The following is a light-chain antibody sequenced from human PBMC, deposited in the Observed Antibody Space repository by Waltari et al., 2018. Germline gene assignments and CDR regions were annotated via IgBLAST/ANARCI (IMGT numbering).Light chain of an antibody. J-gene: IGKJ1*01. CDR1: QGISNY. Sequence: IQLPQSPSPLPASVGDRVTTTCRASQGISNYLAWYQQKPGKAPKLLIYAATTLQSGVPSRFSGSGSGTDFTLTISSLQPEDFATYYCQQLNSYQWTFGQGTKVEIK. V-gene: IGKV1-9*01. CDR3: QQLNSYQWT. CDR2: AAT.